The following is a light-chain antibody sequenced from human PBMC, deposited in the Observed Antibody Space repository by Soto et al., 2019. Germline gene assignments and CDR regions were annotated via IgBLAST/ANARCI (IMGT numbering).Light chain of an antibody. CDR3: GTWDNSRSAVI. CDR1: STNIKNNY. CDR2: ENN. Sequence: QSVLTQPPSVSAAPGQRGTISCSGSSTNIKNNYVCWYQRLPGTAPKVLISENNKRPSGIPDRFSGSKSGTSATLDITGLQTGDEADYYCGTWDNSRSAVIFGGGTKLTVL. J-gene: IGLJ2*01. V-gene: IGLV1-51*01.